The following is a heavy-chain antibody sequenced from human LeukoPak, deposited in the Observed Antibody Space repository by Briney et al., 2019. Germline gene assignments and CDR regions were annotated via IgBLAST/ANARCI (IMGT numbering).Heavy chain of an antibody. D-gene: IGHD1-26*01. CDR3: AKLDSGSYSDY. Sequence: GGSLRLSCAASGFTFSSYAMSWVRQAPGKGLEWVSSISGSGGSTYYADSVKGRFSISRDNSKNTLYLQVNSLRADDTAVYYCAKLDSGSYSDYWGQGTLVTVSS. V-gene: IGHV3-23*01. CDR2: ISGSGGST. CDR1: GFTFSSYA. J-gene: IGHJ4*02.